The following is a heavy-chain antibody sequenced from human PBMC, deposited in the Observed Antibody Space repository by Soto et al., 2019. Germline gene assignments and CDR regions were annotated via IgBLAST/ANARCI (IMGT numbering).Heavy chain of an antibody. CDR3: ARTYDSNGYASEFDS. CDR2: IYDNGIT. D-gene: IGHD3-22*01. Sequence: QVVLQESGPGLVKPSETLSLTCSVSGRSITSYYWSWVRQPPGKGLEWIGYIYDNGITSQNPSLKSRVTMSADTSQNHFSLKLTSVTGADTAVYYCARTYDSNGYASEFDSWGQGSLVTVTS. V-gene: IGHV4-59*12. CDR1: GRSITSYY. J-gene: IGHJ4*02.